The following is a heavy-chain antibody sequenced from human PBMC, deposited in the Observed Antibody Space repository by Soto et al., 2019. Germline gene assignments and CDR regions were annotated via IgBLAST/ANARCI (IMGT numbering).Heavy chain of an antibody. CDR3: ARDYYGMDV. J-gene: IGHJ6*02. V-gene: IGHV4-30-2*06. CDR2: TYQSGSA. Sequence: SETLSLTCTVSGGSISSGGYSWTWIRQSPGKGLEWIGYTYQSGSAYYNPSLKSRVTISVDRSKNQFSLNLTSVTAADTAVYYCARDYYGMDVWGQGTTVTVSS. CDR1: GGSISSGGYS.